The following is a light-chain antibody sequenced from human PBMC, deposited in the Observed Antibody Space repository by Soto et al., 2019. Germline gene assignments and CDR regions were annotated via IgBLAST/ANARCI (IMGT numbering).Light chain of an antibody. V-gene: IGKV1-8*01. J-gene: IGKJ3*01. Sequence: AIRLTQSPSSLSASTGDRVTITCRASQGISSYLAWYQQKPGKAPNLLIYAESTLQSGVPSRFSGGGSGTDFTLTISCLQSEDFATYFCQQYYCSPFTFGPGTKVDI. CDR1: QGISSY. CDR2: AES. CDR3: QQYYCSPFT.